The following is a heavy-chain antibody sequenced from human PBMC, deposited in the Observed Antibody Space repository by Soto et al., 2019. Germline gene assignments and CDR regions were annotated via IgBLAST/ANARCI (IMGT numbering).Heavy chain of an antibody. Sequence: ASVKVSCKASGYTFTSYGISWVRQAPGQGLEWMGWISAYNGNTNYAQKLQGRVTMTTDTSTSTAYKELRSLRSDDTAVYYCASTTDYYGSGSPPYYFDYWGQGTLVTVSS. D-gene: IGHD3-10*01. CDR1: GYTFTSYG. V-gene: IGHV1-18*01. CDR3: ASTTDYYGSGSPPYYFDY. CDR2: ISAYNGNT. J-gene: IGHJ4*02.